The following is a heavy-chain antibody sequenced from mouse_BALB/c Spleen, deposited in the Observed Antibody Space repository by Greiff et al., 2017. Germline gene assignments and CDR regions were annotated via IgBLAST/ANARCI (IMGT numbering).Heavy chain of an antibody. CDR2: ISDGGSYT. Sequence: DVMLVESGGGLVKPGGSLKLSCAASGFTFSDYYMYWVRQTPEKRLEWVATISDGGSYTYYPDSVKGRFTISRDNAKNNLYLQMSSLKSEDTAMYYCASTDYAMDYWGQGTSVTVSS. V-gene: IGHV5-4*02. CDR1: GFTFSDYY. CDR3: ASTDYAMDY. D-gene: IGHD1-1*01. J-gene: IGHJ4*01.